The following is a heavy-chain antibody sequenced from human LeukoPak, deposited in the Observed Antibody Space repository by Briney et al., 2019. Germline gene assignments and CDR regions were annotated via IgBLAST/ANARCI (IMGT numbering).Heavy chain of an antibody. CDR1: GGSISSSSYY. D-gene: IGHD3-10*01. J-gene: IGHJ4*02. CDR2: IHYSGST. Sequence: PSETLSLTCSVSGGSISSSSYYWGWIRQPPGKGLECIGSIHYSGSTYYNPSLKSRVTISVDTSKNQFSLKLSSVTAADTAVYYCARGDGSETFDYWGQGTLVTVSS. CDR3: ARGDGSETFDY. V-gene: IGHV4-39*01.